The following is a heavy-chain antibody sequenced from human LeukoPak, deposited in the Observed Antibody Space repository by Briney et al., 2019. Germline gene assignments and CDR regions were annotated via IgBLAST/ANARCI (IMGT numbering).Heavy chain of an antibody. CDR2: IYHSGST. D-gene: IGHD3-22*01. Sequence: SETLSLTCTVSGYSISSGYYWGWIRQPPGKGLEWIGSIYHSGSTYYNPSLKSRVTISVDTSKNQFSLKLSSVTAADTAVYYCARKVMEYYYDSSGPTNIDYWGQGTLVTVSS. CDR3: ARKVMEYYYDSSGPTNIDY. CDR1: GYSISSGYY. V-gene: IGHV4-38-2*02. J-gene: IGHJ4*02.